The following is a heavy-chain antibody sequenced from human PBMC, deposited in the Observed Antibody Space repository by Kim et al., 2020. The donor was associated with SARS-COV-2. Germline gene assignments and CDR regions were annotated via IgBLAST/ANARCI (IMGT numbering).Heavy chain of an antibody. Sequence: SETLSLTCTVSGGSISSYYWSWIRQPPGKGLEWIGYIYYSGSTNYNPYLKSRVTISVDTSKNQFSLKLSSVTAADTAVYYCARVGGYYYYFDYWGQGTLVTVSS. V-gene: IGHV4-59*13. CDR3: ARVGGYYYYFDY. J-gene: IGHJ4*02. CDR2: IYYSGST. D-gene: IGHD3-22*01. CDR1: GGSISSYY.